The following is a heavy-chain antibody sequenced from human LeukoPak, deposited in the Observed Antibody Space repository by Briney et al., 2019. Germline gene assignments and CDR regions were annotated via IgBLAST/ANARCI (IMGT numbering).Heavy chain of an antibody. CDR1: EFTFSSYG. CDR3: ARDSRGVTAPY. D-gene: IGHD3-10*01. Sequence: GGSLRLSCAASEFTFSSYGMHWVRQAPGKGLVWVSRINSDGSSTSYADSVKGRFTISRDNAKNTLYLQMNSLRAEDTAVYYCARDSRGVTAPYWGQGTLVTVSS. J-gene: IGHJ4*02. CDR2: INSDGSST. V-gene: IGHV3-74*01.